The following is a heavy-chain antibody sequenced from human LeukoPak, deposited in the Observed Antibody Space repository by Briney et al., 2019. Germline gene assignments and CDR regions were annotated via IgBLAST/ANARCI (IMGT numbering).Heavy chain of an antibody. CDR1: GYTITSYG. CDR3: ARESRIAARQRYNWFDP. D-gene: IGHD6-6*01. Sequence: ASVKVSCKASGYTITSYGISWVRQAPGQGLEWMGWISAYNGNTNYAQKLQGRVTMTTDTSTSTAYMELSRLRSDDTAVYYCARESRIAARQRYNWFDPWGQGTLVTVSS. CDR2: ISAYNGNT. J-gene: IGHJ5*02. V-gene: IGHV1-18*01.